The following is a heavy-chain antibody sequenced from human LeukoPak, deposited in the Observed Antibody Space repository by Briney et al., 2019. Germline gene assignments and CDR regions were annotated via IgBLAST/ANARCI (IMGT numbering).Heavy chain of an antibody. V-gene: IGHV3-15*01. J-gene: IGHJ4*02. Sequence: PGGSLRLSCAASGFTFTNAWMSWVRQAPGKRLEWVGRIKSKTDGGTADYAAPVKGRFTISRDGSKNTLYLQMNSLKTEDTAVYYCTKYYYDSSGYLYYFDYWGQGTLVTVSS. CDR1: GFTFTNAW. CDR2: IKSKTDGGTA. CDR3: TKYYYDSSGYLYYFDY. D-gene: IGHD3-22*01.